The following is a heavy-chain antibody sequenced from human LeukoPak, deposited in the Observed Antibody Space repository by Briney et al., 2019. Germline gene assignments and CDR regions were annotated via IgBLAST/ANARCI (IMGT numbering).Heavy chain of an antibody. CDR3: ARAKPKNMVRGLIMRRESRYYFDY. Sequence: GSLRLSCAASGFTLSSYSMNWVRQAPGKGLEWVSVIYSGGSTYYADSVKGRFTISRDNSKSTLYIQMNSLRAEDTAVYYCARAKPKNMVRGLIMRRESRYYFDYWGQGTLVTVSS. CDR1: GFTLSSYS. J-gene: IGHJ4*02. V-gene: IGHV3-53*01. CDR2: IYSGGST. D-gene: IGHD3-10*01.